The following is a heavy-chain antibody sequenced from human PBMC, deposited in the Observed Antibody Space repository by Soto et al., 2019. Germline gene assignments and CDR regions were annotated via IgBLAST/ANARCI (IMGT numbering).Heavy chain of an antibody. J-gene: IGHJ6*02. Sequence: QVQLVESGGGVVQPGRSLRLSCAASGFTFGTNAIHWVRQAPGKGLEWVAVISYDGSNKYYADSVKGRFTISRDNSKNTLYLQMNSLRPEDTALYYCARESILITPGGMDVWGQGTTVTVSS. V-gene: IGHV3-30-3*01. CDR3: ARESILITPGGMDV. CDR2: ISYDGSNK. D-gene: IGHD1-20*01. CDR1: GFTFGTNA.